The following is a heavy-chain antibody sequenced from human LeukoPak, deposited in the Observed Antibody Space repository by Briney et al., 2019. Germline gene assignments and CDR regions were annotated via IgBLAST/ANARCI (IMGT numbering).Heavy chain of an antibody. J-gene: IGHJ3*02. Sequence: ASVKVSCKVSGYTLTEFSMHWVRQAPAKGLEWMGGFDPEDGETIYAHKFQGRGTMTEDTATDTAYTELSSLSLKDKDVDLCANQSRLTQYYYDSSGYYKGAFDIWGQGTMVTVSS. CDR3: ANQSRLTQYYYDSSGYYKGAFDI. V-gene: IGHV1-24*01. CDR2: FDPEDGET. D-gene: IGHD3-22*01. CDR1: GYTLTEFS.